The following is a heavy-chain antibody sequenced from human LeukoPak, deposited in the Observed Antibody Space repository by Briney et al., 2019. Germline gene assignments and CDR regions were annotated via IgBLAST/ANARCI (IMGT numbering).Heavy chain of an antibody. CDR3: ARERYCSSTSCYEGDYFDY. V-gene: IGHV4-59*01. Sequence: SETLSPTCTVSGGSISSYYWSWIRQPPGKGLEWIGYIYYSGSTNYNPSLKSRVTISVDTSKNQFSLKLSSVTTADTAVYYCARERYCSSTSCYEGDYFDYWGQGTLVTVSS. J-gene: IGHJ4*02. D-gene: IGHD2-2*01. CDR2: IYYSGST. CDR1: GGSISSYY.